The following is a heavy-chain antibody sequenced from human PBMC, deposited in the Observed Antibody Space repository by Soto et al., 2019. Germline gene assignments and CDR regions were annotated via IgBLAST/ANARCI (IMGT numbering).Heavy chain of an antibody. CDR3: AKGGNTNNNYYYYMDV. CDR2: ISNTGAKT. CDR1: GFTFSDYA. Sequence: EVQLLESGGGLVQPGGSLRLSCAASGFTFSDYALSWVRQAPGEGPEWVSTISNTGAKTYYADSVKGLITVSRDNFKNALSLQMNSLSAADTAVYYCAKGGNTNNNYYYYMDVWGKGTAGTVSS. V-gene: IGHV3-23*01. D-gene: IGHD2-15*01. J-gene: IGHJ6*03.